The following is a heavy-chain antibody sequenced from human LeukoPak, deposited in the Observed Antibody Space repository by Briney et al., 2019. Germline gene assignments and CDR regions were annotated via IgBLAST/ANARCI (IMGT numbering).Heavy chain of an antibody. J-gene: IGHJ6*02. D-gene: IGHD1-26*01. CDR3: AREGGGGSLAYYYYGMDV. V-gene: IGHV1-46*01. CDR1: GYTFTSYY. CDR2: INPSGGRT. Sequence: GSVKVSCKASGYTFTSYYMHWVRQAPGQGLEWMGIINPSGGRTSYAQKFQGRVTMTRDTSTSTVYMELSSLRSEDTAVYYCAREGGGGSLAYYYYGMDVWGQGTTVTVSS.